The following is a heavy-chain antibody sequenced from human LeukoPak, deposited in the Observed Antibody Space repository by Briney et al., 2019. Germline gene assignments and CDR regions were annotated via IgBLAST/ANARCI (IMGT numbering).Heavy chain of an antibody. CDR2: IIHSGST. D-gene: IGHD2-2*01. J-gene: IGHJ4*02. CDR3: ARVRSIVVVPANTRFDY. CDR1: GGSFSGYY. V-gene: IGHV4-34*12. Sequence: PSETLSLTCAVYGGSFSGYYWSWIRQPPAKGLEWLGEIIHSGSTNYNPSLKSRVTISVDTSKNQFSLKLSSVTAADTAVYYCARVRSIVVVPANTRFDYWGQGTLVTVSS.